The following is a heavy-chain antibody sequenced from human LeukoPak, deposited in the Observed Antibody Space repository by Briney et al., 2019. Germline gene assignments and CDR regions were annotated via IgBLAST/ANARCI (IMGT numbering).Heavy chain of an antibody. CDR3: ARRPGYCSSTSCYRGAFDI. Sequence: PSETLSLTCTVSGGSISSYYWSWIRQPAGKGLEWIGRIYTSGSTNYNPSLKSRVTMSVDTSKNQFSLKLSSVTAADTAVYYCARRPGYCSSTSCYRGAFDIWGQGTMVTVSS. J-gene: IGHJ3*02. CDR2: IYTSGST. CDR1: GGSISSYY. V-gene: IGHV4-4*07. D-gene: IGHD2-2*01.